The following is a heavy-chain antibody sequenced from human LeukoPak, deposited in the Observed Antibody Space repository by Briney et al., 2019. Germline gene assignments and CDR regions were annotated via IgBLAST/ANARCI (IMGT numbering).Heavy chain of an antibody. CDR2: IAYDGSYK. CDR3: ARAQHRGWGFDY. V-gene: IGHV3-30*04. CDR1: GFTFSSYA. D-gene: IGHD1-26*01. J-gene: IGHJ4*02. Sequence: GGSLRLSCAASGFTFSSYAMHWVRQAPGKGLEWVALIAYDGSYKYYADSLKGRFTISRDTSKNTPYLQMTSLRTEDTAVYYCARAQHRGWGFDYWGQGTLVTVSS.